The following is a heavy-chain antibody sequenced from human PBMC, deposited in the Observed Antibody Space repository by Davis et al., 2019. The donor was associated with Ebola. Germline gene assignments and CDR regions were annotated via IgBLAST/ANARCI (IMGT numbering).Heavy chain of an antibody. J-gene: IGHJ6*02. V-gene: IGHV3-43*01. D-gene: IGHD6-6*01. CDR3: AKDSNLLQLWHNYYYGMDV. CDR1: GFNFNNYG. CDR2: VTWDGATT. Sequence: GESLKISCEASGFNFNNYGMHWVRQAPGKGLEWVSLVTWDGATTYYADSVKGRFTISRDNSKNSLYLQLNSLRTEDTAFYYCAKDSNLLQLWHNYYYGMDVWGQGTTVTVSS.